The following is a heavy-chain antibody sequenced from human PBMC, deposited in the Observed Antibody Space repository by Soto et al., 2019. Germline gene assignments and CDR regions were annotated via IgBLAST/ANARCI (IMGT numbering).Heavy chain of an antibody. V-gene: IGHV2-5*02. D-gene: IGHD1-26*01. Sequence: SGPTLVTPTHTLPLTCTFSGLSRTTSGVRVGWIRQPPGKALEWLALIYWDDDKRYSPSLESRLTITKDTSKNQVVLTVTNMDPLDTATYYCAHSSRWVPSYFDYWGQGTLVTVSS. CDR3: AHSSRWVPSYFDY. CDR1: GLSRTTSGVR. J-gene: IGHJ4*02. CDR2: IYWDDDK.